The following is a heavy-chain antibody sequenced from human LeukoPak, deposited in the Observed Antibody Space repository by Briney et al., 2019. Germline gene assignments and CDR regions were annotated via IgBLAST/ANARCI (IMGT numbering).Heavy chain of an antibody. D-gene: IGHD7-27*01. CDR2: INQDGSEI. CDR1: GFPFTSYW. CDR3: ATLNWGNLDF. V-gene: IGHV3-7*01. Sequence: GGSLRLSCAGSGFPFTSYWMIWVRQSPGKGLEWVANINQDGSEIYYADSVKGRFTLSRDNAENSVYLQMNNLRAEETAVYYCATLNWGNLDFWGQGTQVTVSS. J-gene: IGHJ4*02.